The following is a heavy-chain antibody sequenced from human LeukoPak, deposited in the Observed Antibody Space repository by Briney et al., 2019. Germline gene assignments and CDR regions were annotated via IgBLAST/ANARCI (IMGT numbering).Heavy chain of an antibody. V-gene: IGHV3-53*01. CDR3: ARGPTHNYYGSGSYPRYYYYYGMDV. J-gene: IGHJ6*02. D-gene: IGHD3-10*01. CDR2: IYSGGST. CDR1: GFTVSSNY. Sequence: GGSLRLSCAASGFTVSSNYMSWVRQAPGKGLEWVSVIYSGGSTYYADSVKGRFTISRDNSKNTLYLQMNGLRAEDTAVYYCARGPTHNYYGSGSYPRYYYYYGMDVWGQGTTVTVSS.